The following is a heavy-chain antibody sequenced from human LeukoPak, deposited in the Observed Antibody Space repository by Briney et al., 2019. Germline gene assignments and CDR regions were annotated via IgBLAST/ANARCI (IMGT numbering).Heavy chain of an antibody. CDR2: ILYNGRT. CDR3: ARQVAVVEPTDPNWFDS. CDR1: GDSIGRSTYY. Sequence: SETLSLTCNVSGDSIGRSTYYWGWVRQTPEKGLEWIGSILYNGRTYYTPSLQSRVIMSLDTSKNQFSLRLTSATAADTAVYYCARQVAVVEPTDPNWFDSWGQGTLVTVSS. D-gene: IGHD2-21*01. V-gene: IGHV4-39*07. J-gene: IGHJ5*01.